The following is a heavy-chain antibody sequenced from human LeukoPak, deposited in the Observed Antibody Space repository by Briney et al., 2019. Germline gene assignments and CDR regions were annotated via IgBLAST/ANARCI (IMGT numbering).Heavy chain of an antibody. CDR1: GYSFTSYW. J-gene: IGHJ5*02. CDR3: ARSIAVGGTMSFWSAP. V-gene: IGHV5-51*01. CDR2: IYPGDSDT. D-gene: IGHD6-19*01. Sequence: GESLKISCKGSGYSFTSYWIGWVRQMPGKGLEWMGIIYPGDSDTRYSPSFQGQVTISADKSISTAYRQWSRLKASDTAMYYWARSIAVGGTMSFWSAPWGKETLATSSS.